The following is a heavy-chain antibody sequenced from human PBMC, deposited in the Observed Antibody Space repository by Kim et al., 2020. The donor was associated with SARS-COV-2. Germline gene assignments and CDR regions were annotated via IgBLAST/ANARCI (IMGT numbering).Heavy chain of an antibody. J-gene: IGHJ4*02. V-gene: IGHV1-24*01. Sequence: ETIYDKKFQGRATMTGEPSTDTAYMELSSLRSEDTAVYYCATDQDGDFDYWGQGTLVTVSS. CDR3: ATDQDGDFDY. CDR2: ET. D-gene: IGHD4-17*01.